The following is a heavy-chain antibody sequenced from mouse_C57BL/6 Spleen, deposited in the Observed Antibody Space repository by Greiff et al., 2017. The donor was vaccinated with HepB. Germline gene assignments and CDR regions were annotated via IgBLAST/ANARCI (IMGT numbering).Heavy chain of an antibody. D-gene: IGHD1-1*01. CDR2: ISDGGSYT. J-gene: IGHJ1*03. CDR3: ARDGGSSYWYFDV. V-gene: IGHV5-4*01. Sequence: EVKLVESGGGLVKPGGSLKLSCAASGFTFSSYAMSWVRQTPEKRLEWVATISDGGSYTYYPDNVKGRFTISRDNAKNNLYLQMSHLKSEDTAMYYWARDGGSSYWYFDVWGTGTTVTVSS. CDR1: GFTFSSYA.